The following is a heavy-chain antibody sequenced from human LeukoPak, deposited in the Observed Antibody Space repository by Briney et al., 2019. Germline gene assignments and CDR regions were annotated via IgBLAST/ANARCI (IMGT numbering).Heavy chain of an antibody. D-gene: IGHD3-10*01. CDR2: IYYSGST. CDR1: GCSISSYY. V-gene: IGHV4-59*01. J-gene: IGHJ6*01. Sequence: SETLSLTCTVSGCSISSYYWGWIRQPPGKGLEWMGSIYYSGSTNYNPSLNRRATISVETTKNRCSLKLSSGSAADTAVYYCARGPYGLGKNYYCYGMDVWGKGTTVTVSS. CDR3: ARGPYGLGKNYYCYGMDV.